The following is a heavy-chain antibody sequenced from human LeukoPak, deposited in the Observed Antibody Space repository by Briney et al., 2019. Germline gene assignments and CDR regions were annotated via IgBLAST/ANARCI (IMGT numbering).Heavy chain of an antibody. CDR3: ARGGGDYVWGSSLLFDY. J-gene: IGHJ4*02. CDR2: INPNSGGT. CDR1: GYTFTCYY. D-gene: IGHD3-16*01. V-gene: IGHV1-2*02. Sequence: ASVKVSCKASGYTFTCYYMHWVRQAPGQGLEWMGWINPNSGGTNYAQKFQGRVTMTRDTSISTAYMELSRLRSDDTAVYYCARGGGDYVWGSSLLFDYWGQGTLVTVSS.